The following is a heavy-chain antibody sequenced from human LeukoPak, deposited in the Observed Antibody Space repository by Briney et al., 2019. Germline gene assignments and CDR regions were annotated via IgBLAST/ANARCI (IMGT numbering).Heavy chain of an antibody. D-gene: IGHD3-10*01. CDR2: IYTSGST. V-gene: IGHV4-4*07. CDR3: ARDRYYGSGSYYNHYYGMDV. J-gene: IGHJ6*02. CDR1: GVSISSYY. Sequence: SETLSLTCTVSGVSISSYYWSWIRQPAGKGLEWIGRIYTSGSTNYNPSLKSRVTMSVDTSKNQFSLKLSSVTAADTAVYYCARDRYYGSGSYYNHYYGMDVWGQGTTVTVSS.